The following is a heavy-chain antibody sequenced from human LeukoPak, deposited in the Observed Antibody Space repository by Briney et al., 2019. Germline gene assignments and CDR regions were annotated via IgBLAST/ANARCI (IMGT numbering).Heavy chain of an antibody. CDR1: GYIFTNFG. V-gene: IGHV1-18*01. CDR2: ISAYNGDT. CDR3: GRVDMATTKDY. J-gene: IGHJ4*02. Sequence: AASVKVPCKAFGYIFTNFGITWVRQAPGQGLEWMGWISAYNGDTKYGQSFQGRVTMTTDTSTNTAYMDLGSLTSDDTAVYYCGRVDMATTKDYWGQGTLVTVSS. D-gene: IGHD5-24*01.